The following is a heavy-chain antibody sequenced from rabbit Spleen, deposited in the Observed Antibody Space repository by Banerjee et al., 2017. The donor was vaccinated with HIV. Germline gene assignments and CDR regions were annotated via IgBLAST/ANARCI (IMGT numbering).Heavy chain of an antibody. D-gene: IGHD1-1*01. V-gene: IGHV1S45*01. J-gene: IGHJ4*01. CDR3: VRARPYPFVL. CDR1: GVSFSGDSY. CDR2: INAVTGKA. Sequence: QEQLEESGGDLVKPGASLTLTCIASGVSFSGDSYMCWVRQAPGKGLEWIACINAVTGKAVYASWAKGRFTFSKTSSTTVTLQMTSLTAADTATYFCVRARPYPFVLWGPGTLVTVS.